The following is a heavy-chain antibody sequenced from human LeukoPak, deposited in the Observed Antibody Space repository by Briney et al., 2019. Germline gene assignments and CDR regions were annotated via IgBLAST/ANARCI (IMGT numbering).Heavy chain of an antibody. CDR1: GGTFSSYA. CDR2: IIPIFGTA. J-gene: IGHJ4*01. Sequence: SVKVSCKASGGTFSSYAISWVRQAPGQGLEWMGGIIPIFGTANYAQKFQGRVTITADESTSTAYMELSSLRSEDTAVYYCARVSRKGVVVAALDYWGHGTLVTVSS. D-gene: IGHD2-15*01. V-gene: IGHV1-69*13. CDR3: ARVSRKGVVVAALDY.